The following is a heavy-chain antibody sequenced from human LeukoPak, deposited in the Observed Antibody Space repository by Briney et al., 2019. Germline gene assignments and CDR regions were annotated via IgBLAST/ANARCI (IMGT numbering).Heavy chain of an antibody. V-gene: IGHV1-69*13. CDR1: GGTFSSYA. CDR3: ARDYYGSGSYRRYYYYYYMDV. Sequence: SVKVSCKASGGTFSSYAISWVRQAPGQGLEWMGGIIPIFGTANYAQKFQGRVTITADESTSTAYMELSSLRSEDTAVYYCARDYYGSGSYRRYYYYYYMDVWGKGTTVTVSS. J-gene: IGHJ6*03. D-gene: IGHD3-10*01. CDR2: IIPIFGTA.